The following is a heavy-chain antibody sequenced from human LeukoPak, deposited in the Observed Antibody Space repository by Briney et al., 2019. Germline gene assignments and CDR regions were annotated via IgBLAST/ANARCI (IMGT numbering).Heavy chain of an antibody. Sequence: PGGSLRLSCAASGFTVSSYWMHWVRQVPGKGLVWVSRMNVEGGGTSYADFVKGRFTISRDIAKNTLYLQMNTLTAEDTAVYYCARDFGGNSDFWGQGTLVTVSS. V-gene: IGHV3-74*01. CDR2: MNVEGGGT. CDR3: ARDFGGNSDF. D-gene: IGHD4-23*01. CDR1: GFTVSSYW. J-gene: IGHJ4*02.